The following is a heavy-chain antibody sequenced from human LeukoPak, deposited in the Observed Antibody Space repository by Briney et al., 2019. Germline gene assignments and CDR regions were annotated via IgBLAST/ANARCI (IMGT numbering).Heavy chain of an antibody. CDR1: GGSISSYY. CDR3: ARRLNYPRAAFDI. Sequence: SETLSLTCTVSGGSISSYYWSWIRQPPGKGLEWIGYIYYSGSTNYNPSLKSRVTISVDTSKNQFSLKLSSVTAADAAVYYCARRLNYPRAAFDIWGQGTMVTVSS. D-gene: IGHD4-11*01. J-gene: IGHJ3*02. V-gene: IGHV4-59*08. CDR2: IYYSGST.